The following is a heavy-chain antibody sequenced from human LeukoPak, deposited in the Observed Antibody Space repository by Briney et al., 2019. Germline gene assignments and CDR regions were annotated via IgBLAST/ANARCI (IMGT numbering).Heavy chain of an antibody. D-gene: IGHD2-21*02. CDR3: AKGRGVVVTAIYSYFDY. V-gene: IGHV3-30*18. Sequence: GGSLGLSCAASGFTFSDHYMDWVRQAPGKGLEWVAVISYDGSNKYYADSVKGRFTISRDNSKNTLYLQMNSLRAEDTAVYYCAKGRGVVVTAIYSYFDYWGQGTLVTVSS. CDR1: GFTFSDHY. CDR2: ISYDGSNK. J-gene: IGHJ4*02.